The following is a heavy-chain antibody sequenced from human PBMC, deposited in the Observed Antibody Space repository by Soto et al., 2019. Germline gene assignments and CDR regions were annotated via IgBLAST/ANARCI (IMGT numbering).Heavy chain of an antibody. J-gene: IGHJ6*02. CDR2: ISYDGSNK. Sequence: QVQLVESGGGVVQPGRSLRLSCAASGFTFSSYAMHWVRQAPGKGLEWVAVISYDGSNKYYADSVKGRFTISRDNSKNTLYLQMNSLRAEDTAVYYCARELAEKARMYYYGMDVWGQGTTVTVSS. CDR3: ARELAEKARMYYYGMDV. D-gene: IGHD6-13*01. V-gene: IGHV3-30-3*01. CDR1: GFTFSSYA.